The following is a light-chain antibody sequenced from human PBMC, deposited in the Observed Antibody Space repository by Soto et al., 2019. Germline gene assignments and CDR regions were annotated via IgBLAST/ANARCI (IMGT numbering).Light chain of an antibody. J-gene: IGKJ2*01. CDR3: QQYDSYPYT. V-gene: IGKV1-5*03. CDR1: QSISIW. CDR2: RAS. Sequence: DIQMTQSPSTLSASVGDRVTITCRASQSISIWLAWYQQKPGKAPKFLIYRASNLESGVPSRFSASGSGTEFTLTISSLQPDDFATYYCQQYDSYPYTFGQGTKLEIK.